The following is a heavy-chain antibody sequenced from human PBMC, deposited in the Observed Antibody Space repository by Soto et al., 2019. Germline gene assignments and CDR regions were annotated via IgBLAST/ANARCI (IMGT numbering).Heavy chain of an antibody. D-gene: IGHD3-10*01. CDR1: GYTFTSYG. Sequence: QVQLVQSGAEVKKPGASVKVSCKASGYTFTSYGISWVRQAPGQGLEWMGWISAYNGNTNYAQKLQGRVTLATGTSKNPAYMELRSPRSDGTAVDYLAGDPGFRSEYWGQGTLVTVSS. V-gene: IGHV1-18*01. CDR2: ISAYNGNT. CDR3: AGDPGFRSEY. J-gene: IGHJ4*02.